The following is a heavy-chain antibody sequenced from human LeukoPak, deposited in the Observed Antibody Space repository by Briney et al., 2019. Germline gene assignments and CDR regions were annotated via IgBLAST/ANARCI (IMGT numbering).Heavy chain of an antibody. CDR1: GFTFTSSA. CDR2: IVVGSGNT. D-gene: IGHD4-11*01. V-gene: IGHV1-58*01. CDR3: ARHSNYGYYYYYMDV. J-gene: IGHJ6*03. Sequence: SVKVSCKASGFTFTSSAVQWVRQARGQRLEWIGWIVVGSGNTNYAQKFQGRVTITRNTSISTAYMELSSLRSEDTAVYYCARHSNYGYYYYYMDVWGKGTTVTVSS.